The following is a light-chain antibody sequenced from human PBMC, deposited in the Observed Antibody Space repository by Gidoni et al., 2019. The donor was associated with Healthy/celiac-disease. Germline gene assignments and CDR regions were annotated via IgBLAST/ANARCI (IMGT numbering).Light chain of an antibody. CDR2: AAS. Sequence: DMQMTQSPSSLSASVGDRVTITCRASHSISSYLNWYQQKPGKAPKLLIYAASSLQSGVPSRFSGSGSGTDSTLTISSLQPEDFATYYCQHSYSTPLTFGPGTKVDIK. J-gene: IGKJ3*01. CDR3: QHSYSTPLT. V-gene: IGKV1-39*01. CDR1: HSISSY.